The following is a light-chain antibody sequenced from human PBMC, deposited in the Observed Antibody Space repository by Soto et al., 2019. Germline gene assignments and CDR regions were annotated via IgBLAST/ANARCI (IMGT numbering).Light chain of an antibody. Sequence: VLTQSPGTLALSPGERATLSCRASQTVSRKYLAWYQQKRGKAPRLLIYAASTRATGVPGRFSGSGSGTEFTLTISSLQSEDVAVYYCQQYNHWPLTFGGGTKVDIK. CDR2: AAS. V-gene: IGKV3-15*01. CDR3: QQYNHWPLT. CDR1: QTVSRKY. J-gene: IGKJ4*01.